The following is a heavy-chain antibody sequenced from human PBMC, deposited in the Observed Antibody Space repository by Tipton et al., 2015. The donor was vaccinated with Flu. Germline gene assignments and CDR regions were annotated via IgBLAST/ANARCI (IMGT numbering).Heavy chain of an antibody. J-gene: IGHJ5*02. V-gene: IGHV4-61*02. D-gene: IGHD7-27*01. CDR1: SGSISSSRDY. CDR3: AKSLGPMNWFDP. CDR2: IYASGST. Sequence: TLSLTCTVSSGSISSSRDYWNWIRQPAGKGLEWIGRIYASGSTNSNPSLKSRVTISLDPSKNQFSLKLTSVTAADTAVYYCAKSLGPMNWFDPWGQGTLVTVSS.